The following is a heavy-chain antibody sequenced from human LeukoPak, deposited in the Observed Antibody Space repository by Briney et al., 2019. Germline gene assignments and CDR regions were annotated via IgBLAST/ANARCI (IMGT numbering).Heavy chain of an antibody. CDR2: ISSNGGST. Sequence: GGSLRLSCAASGFTFSSHAMHWVRQAPGKGLEYVSAISSNGGSTYYANSVKGRFTISRDNSKNTLYLQMGSLRAEDMAVYYCARVSDCGGDCYLAPRLDIWGQGTMVTVSS. CDR3: ARVSDCGGDCYLAPRLDI. D-gene: IGHD2-21*02. V-gene: IGHV3-64*01. J-gene: IGHJ3*02. CDR1: GFTFSSHA.